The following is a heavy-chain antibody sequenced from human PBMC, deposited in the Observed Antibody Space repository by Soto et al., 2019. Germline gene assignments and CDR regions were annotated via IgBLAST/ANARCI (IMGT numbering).Heavy chain of an antibody. J-gene: IGHJ6*02. D-gene: IGHD3-10*01. Sequence: EASVKVSCKASADTLGSYAISWVRQAPGQGLQWMGGIIPVIGTPNYAQRFQGRVTITADESTSTAYMELSSLRSEDTAVYYCARGPIVRGVALYGMDVWGQGTTVTVSS. CDR1: ADTLGSYA. CDR3: ARGPIVRGVALYGMDV. V-gene: IGHV1-69*13. CDR2: IIPVIGTP.